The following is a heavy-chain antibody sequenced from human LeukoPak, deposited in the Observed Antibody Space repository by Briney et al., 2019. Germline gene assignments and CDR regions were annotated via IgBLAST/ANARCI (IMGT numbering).Heavy chain of an antibody. Sequence: GGSLRLSCVASGFTFSDSALHWVRQASGGGLVWVGRVRSKANSYATTYAASVNGRFTISRDDSKNTAYLQMNSLKTEDTAVYFCTITYYYDGSAYSNFDYWGQGTLVTVSS. V-gene: IGHV3-73*01. D-gene: IGHD3-22*01. CDR1: GFTFSDSA. J-gene: IGHJ4*02. CDR2: VRSKANSYAT. CDR3: TITYYYDGSAYSNFDY.